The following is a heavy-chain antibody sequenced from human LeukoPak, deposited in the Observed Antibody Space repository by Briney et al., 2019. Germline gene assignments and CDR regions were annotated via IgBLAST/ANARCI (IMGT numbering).Heavy chain of an antibody. CDR1: GYTFTGYY. J-gene: IGHJ4*02. V-gene: IGHV1-2*06. CDR2: INPNSGGT. CDR3: ARGYCSGGSCFPVDY. Sequence: ASVKVSCKASGYTFTGYYMHWVRQAPGQGLEWMGRINPNSGGTNYARKFQGRVTMTRDTSISTAYMELSRLRSDDTAVYYCARGYCSGGSCFPVDYWGQGTLVTVSS. D-gene: IGHD2-15*01.